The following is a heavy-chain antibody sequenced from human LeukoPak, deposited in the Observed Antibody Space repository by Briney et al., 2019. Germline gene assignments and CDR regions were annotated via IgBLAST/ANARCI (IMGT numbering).Heavy chain of an antibody. CDR1: GFTFSSYS. V-gene: IGHV3-48*01. CDR3: ARDPGSSGWYSGSFGY. J-gene: IGHJ4*02. CDR2: ISSSSSTI. Sequence: GRSLRLSCAASGFTFSSYSMNWVRQAPGKGLEWVSYISSSSSTIYYADSVKGRFTISRDNAKNSLYLQMNSLRAEDTAVYYCARDPGSSGWYSGSFGYWGQGTLVTVSS. D-gene: IGHD6-19*01.